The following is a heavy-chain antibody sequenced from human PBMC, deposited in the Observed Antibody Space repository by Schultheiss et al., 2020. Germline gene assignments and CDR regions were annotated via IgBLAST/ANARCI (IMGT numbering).Heavy chain of an antibody. J-gene: IGHJ3*02. D-gene: IGHD3-10*01. CDR2: INHSGST. CDR3: ARLRGSYFGRVAGMDAFDI. CDR1: GGSFSGYY. Sequence: SETLSLTCAVYGGSFSGYYWSWIRQPPGKGLEWIGEINHSGSTNYNPSLKSRVTISVDTSKNQFSLKLSSVTAADTAVYYCARLRGSYFGRVAGMDAFDIWGKGTMVTV. V-gene: IGHV4-34*01.